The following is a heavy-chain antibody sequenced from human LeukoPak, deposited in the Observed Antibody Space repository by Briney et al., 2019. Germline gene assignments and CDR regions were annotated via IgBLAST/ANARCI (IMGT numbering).Heavy chain of an antibody. Sequence: SETLSLTCAVSGGSISSSNWWSWVRQPPGKGLEWIGEIYHSGSTNYNPSLKSRVTISVDKSKNQFSLKLSSVTAADTAVYYCARKGYSSGWYRARDYYMDVWGKGTTVTVSS. J-gene: IGHJ6*03. CDR3: ARKGYSSGWYRARDYYMDV. D-gene: IGHD6-13*01. CDR1: GGSISSSNW. V-gene: IGHV4-4*02. CDR2: IYHSGST.